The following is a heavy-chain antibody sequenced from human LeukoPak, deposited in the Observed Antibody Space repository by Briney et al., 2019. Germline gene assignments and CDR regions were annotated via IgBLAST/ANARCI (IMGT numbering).Heavy chain of an antibody. D-gene: IGHD5-18*01. V-gene: IGHV4-34*01. CDR2: INHSGST. CDR3: ASRVNTAMVTTPFDY. Sequence: SETLSLTCAVYGGSFSGYYWSWIRQPPGKGLEWIGEINHSGSTNNNPSLKSRVTISVDTSKNQFSLKQSSVTAADTAVYYCASRVNTAMVTTPFDYWGQGTLVTVSS. J-gene: IGHJ4*02. CDR1: GGSFSGYY.